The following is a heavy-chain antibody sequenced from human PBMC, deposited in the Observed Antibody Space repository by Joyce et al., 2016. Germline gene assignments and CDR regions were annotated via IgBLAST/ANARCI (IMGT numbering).Heavy chain of an antibody. CDR2: ITPIFAKA. CDR3: ARLRQTGNINDY. Sequence: QMQLVQSGAEVKKPGSSVKVSCKALGGTRSVLAVSWVRQAPGQGVEWMGGITPIFAKAKYAQKFQARVTIIADKSTNTAYMELSSLRYEDTAIYYCARLRQTGNINDYWGQGTLVTVSS. V-gene: IGHV1-69*06. CDR1: GGTRSVLA. J-gene: IGHJ4*02. D-gene: IGHD1-14*01.